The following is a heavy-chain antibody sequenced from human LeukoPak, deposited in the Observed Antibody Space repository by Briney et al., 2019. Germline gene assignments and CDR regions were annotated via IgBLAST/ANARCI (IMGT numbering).Heavy chain of an antibody. J-gene: IGHJ4*02. CDR2: ISYDGSNK. CDR3: ASLTDIEAGAVRY. CDR1: GFTFSSYA. V-gene: IGHV3-30-3*01. D-gene: IGHD1-26*01. Sequence: GRSLRLSCAASGFTFSSYAMHWVRQAPGKGLEWVAVISYDGSNKYYADSVKGRFTISRDNAKNSLYLQMNSLRAEDTAVYYCASLTDIEAGAVRYWGQGTLVTVSS.